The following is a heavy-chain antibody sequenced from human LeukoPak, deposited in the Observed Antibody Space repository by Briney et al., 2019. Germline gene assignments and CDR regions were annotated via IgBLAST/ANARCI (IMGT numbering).Heavy chain of an antibody. CDR1: GGSMSNSNYY. CDR3: ARHGGYTMYYFDY. D-gene: IGHD5-18*01. V-gene: IGHV4-39*01. Sequence: SETLSLTCTVSGGSMSNSNYYWGWIRQPPGKGLEWIGSMYYSGNTYYNPSLKSRVTLSVDTSKNQFSVKLSSVTAADTAVYYCARHGGYTMYYFDYWGQGALVIVSS. CDR2: MYYSGNT. J-gene: IGHJ4*02.